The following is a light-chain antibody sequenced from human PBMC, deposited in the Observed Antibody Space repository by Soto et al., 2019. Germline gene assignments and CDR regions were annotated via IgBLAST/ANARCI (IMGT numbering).Light chain of an antibody. CDR3: QQRSNWPG. V-gene: IGKV3-11*01. J-gene: IGKJ3*01. CDR2: DAS. Sequence: EIVLTQSPATLSLFPGERATLSCRASQSVSSYLAWYQQKPGQAPRLLIYDASNRATGIPARFSGSGSGTDFTLTISSLEPEDFAVYYCQQRSNWPGFGPGTKVDIK. CDR1: QSVSSY.